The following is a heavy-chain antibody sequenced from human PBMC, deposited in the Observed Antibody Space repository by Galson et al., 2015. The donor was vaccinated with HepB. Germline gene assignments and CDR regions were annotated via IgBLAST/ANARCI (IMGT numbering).Heavy chain of an antibody. D-gene: IGHD3-16*01. CDR3: ARGKTWGRGYYYYGMDV. J-gene: IGHJ6*02. V-gene: IGHV4-34*01. CDR2: INHSGST. Sequence: SETLSLTCAVYGGSFSGYYWSWIRQPPGKGLEWIGEINHSGSTNYNPSLKSRVTISVDTSKNQFSLKLSSVTAADTAVYYCARGKTWGRGYYYYGMDVWGQGTTVTVSS. CDR1: GGSFSGYY.